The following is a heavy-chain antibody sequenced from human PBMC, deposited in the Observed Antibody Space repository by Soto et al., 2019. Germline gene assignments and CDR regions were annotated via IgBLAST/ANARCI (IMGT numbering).Heavy chain of an antibody. CDR1: GGSISSYY. CDR2: IYYSGST. J-gene: IGHJ6*02. V-gene: IGHV4-59*01. CDR3: ARAWGSSGYYYYYGMHV. Sequence: PSETLSLTCTVSGGSISSYYWSWIRQPPGKGLEWIGYIYYSGSTNYNPSLKSRVTISVDTSKNQFSLKLSSVTAADTAVYYCARAWGSSGYYYYYGMHVWGQGTTVTVSS. D-gene: IGHD3-16*01.